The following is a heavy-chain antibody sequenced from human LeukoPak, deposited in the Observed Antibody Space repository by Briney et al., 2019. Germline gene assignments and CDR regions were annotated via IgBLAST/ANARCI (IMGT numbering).Heavy chain of an antibody. D-gene: IGHD6-19*01. Sequence: GSLRLSCAASGFTFSSYAMSWVRQAPGKGLEWVSAISGSGGSTYYADSVKGRFTISRDNSKNTLYLQMNSLRAEDTAVYYCAKDQQWLVRPTHFDYWGQGTLVTVSS. V-gene: IGHV3-23*01. J-gene: IGHJ4*02. CDR3: AKDQQWLVRPTHFDY. CDR1: GFTFSSYA. CDR2: ISGSGGST.